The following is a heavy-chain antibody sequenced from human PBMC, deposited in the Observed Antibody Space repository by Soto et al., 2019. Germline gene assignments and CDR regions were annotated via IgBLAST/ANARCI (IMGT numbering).Heavy chain of an antibody. CDR2: IYYSGST. J-gene: IGHJ6*02. Sequence: SETLSLTCTVSGGSISSSSYYWGWIHQPPGKGLEWIGSIYYSGSTYYNPSLKSRVTISVDTSKNQFSLKLSSVTAADTAVYYCARRYNYDILTGSKEFYYYYGMDVWGQGTTVTVSS. D-gene: IGHD3-9*01. CDR1: GGSISSSSYY. V-gene: IGHV4-39*01. CDR3: ARRYNYDILTGSKEFYYYYGMDV.